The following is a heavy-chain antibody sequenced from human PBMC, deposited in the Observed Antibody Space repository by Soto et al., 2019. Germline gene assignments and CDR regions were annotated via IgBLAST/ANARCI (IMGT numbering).Heavy chain of an antibody. Sequence: QVQLQESGPGLVKPSETLSLTCTVSGGSVSSGSYYWSWIRQPPGKGLEWIGYIYYSGSTNYNPSLKSRVTISVDTSKNQFSLKLSSVTAADTAVYYCARWAQIATVTEGFDYWGQGTLVTVSS. CDR1: GGSVSSGSYY. CDR2: IYYSGST. V-gene: IGHV4-61*01. CDR3: ARWAQIATVTEGFDY. D-gene: IGHD4-17*01. J-gene: IGHJ4*02.